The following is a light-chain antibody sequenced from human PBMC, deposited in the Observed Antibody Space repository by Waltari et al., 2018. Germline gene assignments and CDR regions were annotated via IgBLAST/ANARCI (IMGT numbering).Light chain of an antibody. V-gene: IGKV1-16*01. CDR1: QGISNY. J-gene: IGKJ5*01. CDR2: AGS. Sequence: DIQMTQSPSSLSESVGDRVTIPCRASQGISNYLALFKQKPGKAHTSLIYAGSSFQSGXXSXXXXXGSXXXXXXTIXSXQPEXXXXXXXQQYNSYPITFGQGTRLEIK. CDR3: QQYNSYPIT.